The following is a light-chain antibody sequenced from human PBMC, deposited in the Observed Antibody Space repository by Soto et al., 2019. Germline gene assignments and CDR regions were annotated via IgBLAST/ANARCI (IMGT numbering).Light chain of an antibody. CDR1: SSNIGAGYD. Sequence: SVLTQPPSVSGAPGQRVTISCTGSSSNIGAGYDVHWYQQLPGTAPKLLIYGNSNRPSGVPDRFSGSKSGTSASLAITGLQAEDEADYYCQSYDSSLKVFGTGTKSPS. CDR3: QSYDSSLKV. J-gene: IGLJ1*01. V-gene: IGLV1-40*01. CDR2: GNS.